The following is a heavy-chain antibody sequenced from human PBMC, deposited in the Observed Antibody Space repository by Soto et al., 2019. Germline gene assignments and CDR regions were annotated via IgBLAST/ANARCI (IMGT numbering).Heavy chain of an antibody. J-gene: IGHJ4*02. CDR3: AKDWDYDSSGDFDY. D-gene: IGHD3-22*01. Sequence: EVQLVESGGGLVQPGRSLRLSCAASGFTFDDYAMHWVRQAPGKGLEWVSGSSWNSGSIGYADSVKGRFTISRDNAKSSLYLQMNSLRAEDTDLYYCAKDWDYDSSGDFDYWGQGTLVTVSS. CDR1: GFTFDDYA. V-gene: IGHV3-9*01. CDR2: SSWNSGSI.